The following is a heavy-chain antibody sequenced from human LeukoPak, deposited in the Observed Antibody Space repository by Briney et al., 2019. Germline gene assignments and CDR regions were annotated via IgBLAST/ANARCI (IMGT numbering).Heavy chain of an antibody. CDR1: GGSISSGGYY. J-gene: IGHJ4*02. CDR2: IYHSGST. CDR3: ARDHYYDSSGYNPLSDY. V-gene: IGHV4-30-2*01. D-gene: IGHD3-22*01. Sequence: SETLSLTCTVSGGSISSGGYYWSWIRQPPGKGLEWIGYIYHSGSTYYNPSLKSRVTISVDRSKNQFSLKLSSVTAADTAVYYCARDHYYDSSGYNPLSDYWGQGTLVTVSS.